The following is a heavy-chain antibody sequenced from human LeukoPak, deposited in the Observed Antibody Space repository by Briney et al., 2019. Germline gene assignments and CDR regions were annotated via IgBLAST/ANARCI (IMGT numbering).Heavy chain of an antibody. Sequence: PSETLSLTCTVSGGSISSSYWSWNRQPAGKGLEWIGRFFTGGSTYYNPSLESRVTMSVDTSKNQFSLNLSSVTAADTAVYFCARGSGVAVGMDVWGQGTTVIVSS. J-gene: IGHJ6*02. V-gene: IGHV4-4*07. CDR3: ARGSGVAVGMDV. CDR2: FFTGGST. D-gene: IGHD6-19*01. CDR1: GGSISSSY.